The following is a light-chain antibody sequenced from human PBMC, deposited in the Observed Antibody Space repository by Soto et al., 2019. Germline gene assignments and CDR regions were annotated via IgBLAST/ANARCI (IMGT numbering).Light chain of an antibody. CDR1: QSLLYSYTNKNY. V-gene: IGKV4-1*01. CDR2: WAS. CDR3: QQYYNTPLT. Sequence: DIVMTQSPDSLAVSLGERATINCKSSQSLLYSYTNKNYLAWYQQKPGQPPKLLIYWASARESGVPDRFSGSGSETDFTLTISSLQAEDVAVYYCQQYYNTPLTFGGGTKVEIK. J-gene: IGKJ4*01.